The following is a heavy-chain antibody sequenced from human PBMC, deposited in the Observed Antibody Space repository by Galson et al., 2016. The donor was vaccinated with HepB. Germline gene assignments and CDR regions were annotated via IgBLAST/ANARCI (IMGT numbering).Heavy chain of an antibody. D-gene: IGHD3-3*01. J-gene: IGHJ4*02. CDR2: IYHSGST. CDR1: GFFFSGRAM. V-gene: IGHV4-4*02. Sequence: SLRLSCAASGFFFSGRAMSWVRQAPGKGLEWIGEIYHSGSTNYNPSLKSRVTISLDMSKNQFSLKLRSVTAADTAVYYCARDRTLFGVVTALWYWGQGTQVTVSS. CDR3: ARDRTLFGVVTALWY.